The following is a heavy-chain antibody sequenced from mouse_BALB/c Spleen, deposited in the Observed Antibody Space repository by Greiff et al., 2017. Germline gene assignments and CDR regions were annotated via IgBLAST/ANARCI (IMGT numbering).Heavy chain of an antibody. V-gene: IGHV5-6-3*01. Sequence: EVQRVESGGGLVQPGGSLKLSCAASGFTFSSYGMSWVRQTPDKRLELVATINSNGGSTYYPDSVKGRFTISRDNAKNTLYLQMSSLKSEDTAMYYCARDFIRGNYYAMDYWGQGTSVTVSS. D-gene: IGHD1-1*01. J-gene: IGHJ4*01. CDR2: INSNGGST. CDR3: ARDFIRGNYYAMDY. CDR1: GFTFSSYG.